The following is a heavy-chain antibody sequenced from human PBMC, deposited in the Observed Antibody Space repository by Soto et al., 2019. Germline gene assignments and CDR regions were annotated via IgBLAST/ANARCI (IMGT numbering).Heavy chain of an antibody. Sequence: GGSLRLSCAASGFTFSSYSMNWFRQAPGKGLEWVSSISSSSSYIYYADSVKGRFTISRDNAKNSLYLQMNSQRADDTAFYYCAPTPDIEDANWLDPWGQGTLLTVST. V-gene: IGHV3-21*01. CDR3: APTPDIEDANWLDP. D-gene: IGHD2-15*01. J-gene: IGHJ5*02. CDR1: GFTFSSYS. CDR2: ISSSSSYI.